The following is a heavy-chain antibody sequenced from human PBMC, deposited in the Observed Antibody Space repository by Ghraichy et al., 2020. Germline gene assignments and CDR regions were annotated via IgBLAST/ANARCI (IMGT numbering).Heavy chain of an antibody. V-gene: IGHV3-23*01. CDR2: ISPTGNSI. CDR3: TKGSGDGYSYDY. J-gene: IGHJ4*02. D-gene: IGHD5-24*01. CDR1: GFTFSSYA. Sequence: GGSLRLSCAASGFTFSSYAMTWVRQAPGKGLEWVSAISPTGNSIYYADSVKGRFTISRDNSKNTLYLQMNSLRAEDTAVYYCTKGSGDGYSYDYWGQGTLVNVYS.